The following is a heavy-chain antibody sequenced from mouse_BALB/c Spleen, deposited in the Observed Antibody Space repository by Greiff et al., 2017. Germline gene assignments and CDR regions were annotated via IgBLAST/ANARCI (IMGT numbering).Heavy chain of an antibody. J-gene: IGHJ1*01. CDR3: VRDGAYDYDWYFDV. CDR2: IWTGGGT. D-gene: IGHD2-4*01. CDR1: GFSLTSYD. Sequence: VNVVESGPGLVAPSQSLSITCTVSGFSLTSYDISWIRQPPGKGLEWLGVIWTGGGTNYNSAFMSRLSISKDNSKSQVFLKMNSLQTDDTAIYYCVRDGAYDYDWYFDVWGAGTTVTVSS. V-gene: IGHV2-9-2*01.